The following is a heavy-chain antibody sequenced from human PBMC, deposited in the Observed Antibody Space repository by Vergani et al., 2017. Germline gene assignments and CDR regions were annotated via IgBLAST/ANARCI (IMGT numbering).Heavy chain of an antibody. Sequence: EKQLVQSGSETKKPGESLKISCQAFGYIFSNFWIGWVRQRPGRGLEWMWIIYPGDSEVKSHPTFRGQVIFSVATSVNTAYLQWRSLQASDTATYFCASGGHGSENGGALQLWGQGTNITVAS. J-gene: IGHJ3*01. D-gene: IGHD3-10*01. CDR1: GYIFSNFW. V-gene: IGHV5-51*01. CDR2: IYPGDSEV. CDR3: ASGGHGSENGGALQL.